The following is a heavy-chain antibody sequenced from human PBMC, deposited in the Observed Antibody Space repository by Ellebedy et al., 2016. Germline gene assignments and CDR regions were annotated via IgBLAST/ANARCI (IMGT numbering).Heavy chain of an antibody. CDR2: VNTFSGNT. Sequence: ASVKVSXXASGYTFTTFRITWVRQVPRQGLEWMGFVNTFSGNTKFAQKFQGRVSMTTDSSTHTAYMDLRSLRSDDTAMYYCAKTSGWGYGENWGQGTLVTVSS. J-gene: IGHJ4*02. V-gene: IGHV1-18*04. D-gene: IGHD3-10*01. CDR3: AKTSGWGYGEN. CDR1: GYTFTTFR.